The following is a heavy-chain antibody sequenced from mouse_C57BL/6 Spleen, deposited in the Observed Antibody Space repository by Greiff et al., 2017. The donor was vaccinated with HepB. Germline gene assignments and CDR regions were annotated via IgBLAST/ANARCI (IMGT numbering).Heavy chain of an antibody. CDR3: ARPSYYYGSSYVDWYFDV. V-gene: IGHV5-12*01. CDR2: ISNGGGST. CDR1: GFTFSDYY. Sequence: EVQGVESGGGLVQPGGSLKLSCAASGFTFSDYYMYWVRQTPEKRLEWVAYISNGGGSTYYPDTVKGRFTISRDNAKNTLYLQMSRLKSEDTAMYYCARPSYYYGSSYVDWYFDVWGTGTTVTVSS. D-gene: IGHD1-1*01. J-gene: IGHJ1*03.